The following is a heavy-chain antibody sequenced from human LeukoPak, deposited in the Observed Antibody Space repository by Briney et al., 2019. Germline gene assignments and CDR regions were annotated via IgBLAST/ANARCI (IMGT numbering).Heavy chain of an antibody. CDR1: GDSISSYY. J-gene: IGHJ4*02. CDR3: ASGRPLGFDY. CDR2: IYYSGTT. D-gene: IGHD1-26*01. Sequence: PSETLSLTCTVSGDSISSYYWTWIRHPPGKGVEWFGYIYYSGTTNYNRSLKSRVTISVDTSKNQFSLQLSSVTAADTAVYYCASGRPLGFDYWGQGTLVTVSS. V-gene: IGHV4-59*01.